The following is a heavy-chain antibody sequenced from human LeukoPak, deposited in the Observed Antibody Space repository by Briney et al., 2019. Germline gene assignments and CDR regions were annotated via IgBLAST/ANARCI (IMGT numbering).Heavy chain of an antibody. CDR3: AKEARNYYYGMDV. J-gene: IGHJ6*02. CDR1: GFTFSSYG. CDR2: IRYDGSNK. Sequence: GGSLRPPCAASGFTFSSYGMHWVRQAPGKGLEWVAFIRYDGSNKYYADSVKGRFTISRDNSKNTLYLQMNSLRAEDTAVYYCAKEARNYYYGMDVWGQGTTVTVSS. V-gene: IGHV3-30*02.